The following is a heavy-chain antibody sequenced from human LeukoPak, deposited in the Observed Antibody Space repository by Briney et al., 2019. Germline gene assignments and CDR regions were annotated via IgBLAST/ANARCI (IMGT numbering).Heavy chain of an antibody. J-gene: IGHJ3*02. CDR2: FDPEDGET. V-gene: IGHV1-24*01. Sequence: AASVTVSCKVSGYTLTELSMHWVRQAPGKGLEWMGGFDPEDGETIYAQKFQGRVTMTEDTSTDTAYMELSSLRSEDTAVYYCATDLGGSGSYYSIAFDIWGQGTMVTVSS. CDR1: GYTLTELS. D-gene: IGHD1-26*01. CDR3: ATDLGGSGSYYSIAFDI.